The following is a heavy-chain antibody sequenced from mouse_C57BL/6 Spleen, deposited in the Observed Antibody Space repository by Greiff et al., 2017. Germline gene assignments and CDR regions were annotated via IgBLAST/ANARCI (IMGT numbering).Heavy chain of an antibody. CDR2: INPNNGGT. J-gene: IGHJ4*01. Sequence: EVQLQQSGPELVKPGASVKISCKASGYTFTDYYMNWVKQSHGKSLEWIGDINPNNGGTSYNQKFKGKATLTVDKSSSTAYMELRSLTSEDSAVYYCARDYYGSSDAMDYWGQGTSVTVSS. V-gene: IGHV1-26*01. D-gene: IGHD1-1*01. CDR1: GYTFTDYY. CDR3: ARDYYGSSDAMDY.